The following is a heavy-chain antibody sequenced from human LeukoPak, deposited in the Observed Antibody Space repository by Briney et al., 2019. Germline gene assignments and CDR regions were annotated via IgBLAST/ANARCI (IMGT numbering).Heavy chain of an antibody. CDR1: GFQFSSYG. D-gene: IGHD6-6*01. CDR2: INVYNGNT. Sequence: ASVKVSCKASGFQFSSYGITWVRQAPGQGLEWMGWINVYNGNTYYAQNFQGRVSMTTDTSTSTAFMELRSLRSDDTAVYYCARSYSSSFPYFDYWGQGTLVTVSS. V-gene: IGHV1-18*01. J-gene: IGHJ4*02. CDR3: ARSYSSSFPYFDY.